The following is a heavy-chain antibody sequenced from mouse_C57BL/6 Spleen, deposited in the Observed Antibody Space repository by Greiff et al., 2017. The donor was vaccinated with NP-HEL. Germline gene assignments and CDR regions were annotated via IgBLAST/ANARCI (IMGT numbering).Heavy chain of an antibody. CDR1: GYTFTSYW. D-gene: IGHD6-5*01. CDR3: AIFRPNCDY. V-gene: IGHV1-69*01. J-gene: IGHJ2*01. CDR2: IDPSDSYT. Sequence: QVHVKQPGAELVMPGASVKLSCKASGYTFTSYWMHWVKQRPGQGLEWIGEIDPSDSYTNYNQKFKGKATLTVDKSSSTAYMELSSLTSEDSAVYYGAIFRPNCDYWGKGTTLTVSS.